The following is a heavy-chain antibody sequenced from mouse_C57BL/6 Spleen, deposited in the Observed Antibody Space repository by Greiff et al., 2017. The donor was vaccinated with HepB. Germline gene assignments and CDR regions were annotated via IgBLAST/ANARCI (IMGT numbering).Heavy chain of an antibody. V-gene: IGHV1-53*01. Sequence: QVQLKQSGTELVKPGASVKLSCKASGYTFTSYWMHWVKQRPGQGLEWIGNINPSNGGTNYNEKFKSKATLTVDKSSSTAYMQLSSLTSEDSAVYYCARSEYGSSYAMDYWGQGTSVTVSS. CDR2: INPSNGGT. J-gene: IGHJ4*01. CDR3: ARSEYGSSYAMDY. CDR1: GYTFTSYW. D-gene: IGHD1-1*01.